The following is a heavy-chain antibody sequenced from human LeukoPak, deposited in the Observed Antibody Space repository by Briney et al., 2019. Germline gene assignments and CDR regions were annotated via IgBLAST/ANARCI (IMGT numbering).Heavy chain of an antibody. J-gene: IGHJ4*02. V-gene: IGHV3-23*01. CDR1: GFTFSSYG. CDR3: AKNRALHEIDY. CDR2: ISGSGGST. Sequence: GGSLRLSCVVSGFTFSSYGMSWVRQAPGKGLEWVSGISGSGGSTYYADSVKGRFTISRDNSKNTLYLQMNSLIAGDTAIYYCAKNRALHEIDYWGQGTLVTVSS. D-gene: IGHD2-21*01.